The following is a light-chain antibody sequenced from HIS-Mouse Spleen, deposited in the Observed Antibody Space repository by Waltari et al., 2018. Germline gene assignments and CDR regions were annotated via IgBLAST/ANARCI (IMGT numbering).Light chain of an antibody. CDR1: SSDVGGYNY. Sequence: QSALTQPRSVSGSPGPSVTLSCTGTSSDVGGYNYVSWYQQHPGNAPKLMIYDVSKRPSGVPDRFSGSKSGNTASLTISGLQAEDEADYYCCSYAGSYTGVFGTGTKVTVL. CDR3: CSYAGSYTGV. CDR2: DVS. J-gene: IGLJ1*01. V-gene: IGLV2-11*01.